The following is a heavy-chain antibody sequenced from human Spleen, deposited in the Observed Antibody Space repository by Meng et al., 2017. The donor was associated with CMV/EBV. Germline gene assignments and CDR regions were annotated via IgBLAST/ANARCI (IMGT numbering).Heavy chain of an antibody. Sequence: FTFSSYSMNWVRQAPGKGLEWVSSISSSSSYIYYADSVKGRFTISRDNAKNSLYLQMNSLRAEDTAVYYCARAPDYGGNSGYYGMDVWGQGTTVTVSS. V-gene: IGHV3-21*01. D-gene: IGHD4-23*01. J-gene: IGHJ6*02. CDR2: ISSSSSYI. CDR3: ARAPDYGGNSGYYGMDV. CDR1: FTFSSYS.